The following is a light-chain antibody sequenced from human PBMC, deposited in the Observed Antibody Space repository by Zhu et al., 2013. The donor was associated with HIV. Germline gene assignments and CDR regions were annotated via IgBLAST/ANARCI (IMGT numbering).Light chain of an antibody. CDR2: SAS. Sequence: DIQMTQSPSSLSASVGDSVTLTCRASQAIATFLNWYQQKPGSAPSLLIHSASSLQTGVPSRFSGSGSETQFTLTISDLQPEDFATYYCHQNYGTPWTFGQGTQVEI. CDR3: HQNYGTPWT. J-gene: IGKJ1*01. V-gene: IGKV1-39*01. CDR1: QAIATF.